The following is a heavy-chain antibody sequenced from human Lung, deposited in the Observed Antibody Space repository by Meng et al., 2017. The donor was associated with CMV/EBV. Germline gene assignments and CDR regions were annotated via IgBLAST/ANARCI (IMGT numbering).Heavy chain of an antibody. Sequence: ESSGYAFSDYYIHWLRQAPGKGPEWMRWINPKSGGTDYAQRFEGRVTMTADTYTRTVYIELSRLTKDDTATYYCAREVQFGAAGYWGQGTLVTVSS. D-gene: IGHD3-10*01. V-gene: IGHV1-2*02. CDR3: AREVQFGAAGY. CDR1: GYAFSDYY. CDR2: INPKSGGT. J-gene: IGHJ4*02.